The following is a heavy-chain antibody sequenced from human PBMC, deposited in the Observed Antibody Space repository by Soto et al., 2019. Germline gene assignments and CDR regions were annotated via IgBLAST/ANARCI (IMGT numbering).Heavy chain of an antibody. V-gene: IGHV1-18*04. CDR2: ISAYKRNT. J-gene: IGHJ4*02. Sequence: QVQLVQSGAEVKKPGASVKVSCKTSGYTFASSGISWVRQAPGQGLEWRGWISAYKRNTNYAQKLQGRLTMTTDSSTSTAYTEMRSLRHDDTAVYYCARVYGSGTQSAFFFDYWGKGTLVTVSS. CDR1: GYTFASSG. CDR3: ARVYGSGTQSAFFFDY. D-gene: IGHD3-10*01.